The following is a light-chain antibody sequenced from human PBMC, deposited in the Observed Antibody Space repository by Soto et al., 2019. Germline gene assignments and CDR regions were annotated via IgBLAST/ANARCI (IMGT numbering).Light chain of an antibody. V-gene: IGKV3-20*01. CDR1: QSVSSSY. Sequence: EIVLTQSPGTLSLSPGERATLSCRASQSVSSSYLAWYQQKPGQAPRLLIYVASSRAAGLPDRFSGSGSGTDFTLTISRLETEDFAVYYCQQYCSSPWTFGQGTKVEIK. J-gene: IGKJ1*01. CDR3: QQYCSSPWT. CDR2: VAS.